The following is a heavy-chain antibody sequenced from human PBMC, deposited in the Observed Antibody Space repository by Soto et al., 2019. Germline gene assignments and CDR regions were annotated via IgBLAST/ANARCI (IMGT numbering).Heavy chain of an antibody. Sequence: QLQLQESGSGLVKPSQTLSLTCAVSGGSISSGGYSWSWIRQPPGKGMEWIGYINQSGSTYNNPSLKRRVTISEARSKNQFALKLSSVTAADTAVYYCARVPTPWGQGTLVTVSS. V-gene: IGHV4-30-2*01. J-gene: IGHJ1*01. CDR1: GGSISSGGYS. CDR2: INQSGST. D-gene: IGHD2-2*01. CDR3: ARVPTP.